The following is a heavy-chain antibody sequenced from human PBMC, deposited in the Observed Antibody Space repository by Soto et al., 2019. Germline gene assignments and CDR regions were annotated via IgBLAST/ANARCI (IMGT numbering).Heavy chain of an antibody. Sequence: QVRLVQSGAEGKKPGSSVKASCKTSGGTFSTSAISWVRQAPGQGLEWMGGIIPIFGTANYAQKFQGRVSITADKSTSTAYMELSSLTSEDTAVYYCASGEVRGGGDVWGQGTTVTVSS. J-gene: IGHJ6*02. V-gene: IGHV1-69*06. CDR1: GGTFSTSA. CDR2: IIPIFGTA. CDR3: ASGEVRGGGDV. D-gene: IGHD3-10*01.